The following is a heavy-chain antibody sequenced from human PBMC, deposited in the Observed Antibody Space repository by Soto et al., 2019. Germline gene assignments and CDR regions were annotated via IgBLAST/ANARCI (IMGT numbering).Heavy chain of an antibody. CDR2: TYYRSKWYN. J-gene: IGHJ6*02. V-gene: IGHV6-1*01. CDR1: GDSVSSNSAA. CDR3: ARWDYVFWSGPLYPPYYYYGMDV. D-gene: IGHD3-3*01. Sequence: SQTLSLTCAISGDSVSSNSAAWNWIRQSPSRGLEWLGRTYYRSKWYNDYAVSVKSRITINPDTSKNQFSLQLNSVTPEDTAVYYCARWDYVFWSGPLYPPYYYYGMDVWGQGTTVTVSS.